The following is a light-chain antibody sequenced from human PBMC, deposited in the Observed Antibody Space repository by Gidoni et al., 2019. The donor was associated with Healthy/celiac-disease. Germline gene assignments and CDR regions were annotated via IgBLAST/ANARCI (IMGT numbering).Light chain of an antibody. CDR1: QILSSY. J-gene: IGKJ5*01. CDR2: DAS. Sequence: DIQMTQSPSSLSASVGDRVTITCRASQILSSYLNWYQQKPGKAPKLLIYDASSLQSGVPSRFSGSGSGTDFTLTISSLQPEDFATYYCQQSYSTPITFGQGTRLEIK. V-gene: IGKV1-39*01. CDR3: QQSYSTPIT.